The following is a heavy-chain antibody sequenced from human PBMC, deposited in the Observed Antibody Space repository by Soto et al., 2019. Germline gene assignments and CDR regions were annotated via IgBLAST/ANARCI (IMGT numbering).Heavy chain of an antibody. D-gene: IGHD3-10*01. CDR2: SYYSGST. Sequence: QVQLQESGPGLVRPSETLSLTCSVYGGSISSYYWSWIRQPPGKGLEWIGYSYYSGSTNYNPSLKSRGTISVDRSKNQFYLRLSSVTAADTAVYYCARKSRSSGSCFDSWGQGTLVTVSS. CDR1: GGSISSYY. J-gene: IGHJ4*02. CDR3: ARKSRSSGSCFDS. V-gene: IGHV4-59*08.